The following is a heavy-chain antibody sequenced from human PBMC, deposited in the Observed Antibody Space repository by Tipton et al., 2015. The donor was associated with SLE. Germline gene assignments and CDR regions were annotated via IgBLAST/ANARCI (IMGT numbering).Heavy chain of an antibody. CDR2: ISYSGST. J-gene: IGHJ4*02. V-gene: IGHV4-39*07. Sequence: TLSLTCTVSGDSISSSGYYWAWIRQPPGKGLEWIGSISYSGSTFYNPSLKSRVTISLDTSKNQFSLKLSSVTAADTAVYYCARDEYRYDGTGYHLLGHFDYWGQGTLVTVSS. CDR3: ARDEYRYDGTGYHLLGHFDY. D-gene: IGHD3-22*01. CDR1: GDSISSSGYY.